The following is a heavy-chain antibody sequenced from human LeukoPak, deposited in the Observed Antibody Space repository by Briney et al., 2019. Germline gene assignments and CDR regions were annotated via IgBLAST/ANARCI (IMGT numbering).Heavy chain of an antibody. CDR3: ARIANSVYYYYDF. CDR2: ITSGVGIT. Sequence: GGSLRLSCAASGFTFSNFGMNWVRQAPGKGLEWVSIITSGVGITYYADSVKGRFTVSRDNSKSTLYLQMNSLRAEDTAVYYCARIANSVYYYYDFWGQGTLVTVSS. J-gene: IGHJ4*02. D-gene: IGHD3-22*01. V-gene: IGHV3-23*01. CDR1: GFTFSNFG.